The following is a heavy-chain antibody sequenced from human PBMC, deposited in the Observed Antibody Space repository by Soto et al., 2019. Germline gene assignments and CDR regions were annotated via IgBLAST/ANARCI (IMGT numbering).Heavy chain of an antibody. D-gene: IGHD5-12*01. Sequence: ASVKVSCKASGYTFTDYAISWVRQAPGQWLEWMGGIVPIVDTSTYAQKFQGRVTITADESTSTAYMELSSLRSDDTAIYYCVRVVAIPGYPDNWGQGTLVTVSS. CDR1: GYTFTDYA. J-gene: IGHJ4*02. CDR3: VRVVAIPGYPDN. CDR2: IVPIVDTS. V-gene: IGHV1-69*13.